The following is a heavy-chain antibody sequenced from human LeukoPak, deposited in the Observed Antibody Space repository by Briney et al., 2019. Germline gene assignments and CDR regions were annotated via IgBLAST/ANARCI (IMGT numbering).Heavy chain of an antibody. CDR3: ARPSKAARHCAFDI. Sequence: GGSLRLSCAASGFTFSSYSMNWVRQAPGKGLEWVSYISSSSSTIYYADSVKGRFTISRDNAKNTLCLQMNSLRAEDTAVYYCARPSKAARHCAFDIWGQGTMVTVSS. CDR1: GFTFSSYS. J-gene: IGHJ3*02. V-gene: IGHV3-48*04. CDR2: ISSSSSTI. D-gene: IGHD6-6*01.